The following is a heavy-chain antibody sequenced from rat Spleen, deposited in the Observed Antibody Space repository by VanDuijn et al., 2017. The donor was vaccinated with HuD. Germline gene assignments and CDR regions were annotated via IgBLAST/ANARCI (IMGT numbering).Heavy chain of an antibody. V-gene: IGHV5-7*01. J-gene: IGHJ4*01. CDR1: GFTYSYYA. CDR3: ARQTMGITRGVMDA. CDR2: ISYDGSST. D-gene: IGHD1-9*01. Sequence: EVQLVESGGGLVQPGRSLKLSCAASGFTYSYYAMAWVRQSPKKGLEWVATISYDGSSTYYRDSVRGRFTISRDNAESTLYLQMDSLRSEDTATYYCARQTMGITRGVMDAWGQGASVTVSS.